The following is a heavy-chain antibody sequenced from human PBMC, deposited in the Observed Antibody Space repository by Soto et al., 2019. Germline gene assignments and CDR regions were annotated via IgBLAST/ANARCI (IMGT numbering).Heavy chain of an antibody. D-gene: IGHD3-16*01. CDR2: ITAYNGNT. J-gene: IGHJ2*01. V-gene: IGHV1-18*04. Sequence: QFHLVQSGPEVKNPGASVKVSCQASGFSFANYGITWVRQAPGQGLEWMGWITAYNGNTHYAQNLQGRVTMTTDTSRSTAYMELWRLRSDDTAVYYCASAFSYGSFWYFDLWGRGTRVTVSS. CDR1: GFSFANYG. CDR3: ASAFSYGSFWYFDL.